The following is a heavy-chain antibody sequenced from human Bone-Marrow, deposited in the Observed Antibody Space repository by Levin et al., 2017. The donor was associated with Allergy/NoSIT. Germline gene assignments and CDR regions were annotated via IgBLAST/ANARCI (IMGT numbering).Heavy chain of an antibody. CDR3: ARGGPPNYDYNWGSYRDGYSDY. J-gene: IGHJ4*02. CDR2: IRNKAHGGTT. V-gene: IGHV3-49*04. CDR1: GFTFGDYA. D-gene: IGHD3-16*02. Sequence: GESLKISCTGSGFTFGDYAMSWVRQAPGKGLEWVGFIRNKAHGGTTEYAASVKGRLTISRDDSKSIAYLQMNSLKTEDTAVYYCARGGPPNYDYNWGSYRDGYSDYWGQGTLVTVSS.